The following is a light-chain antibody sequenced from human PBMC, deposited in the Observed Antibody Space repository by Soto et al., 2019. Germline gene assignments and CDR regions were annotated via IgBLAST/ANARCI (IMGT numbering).Light chain of an antibody. CDR2: GAS. Sequence: RVMTQSPATLSLSPGESATLSCRASQSVSGNLAWYKQKPGQAPRRLIYGASTRATAIPARFSGSGSGTEFTLTISSLKSEDFEVYYCQQYNNWPLTFGGGTKVDIK. CDR3: QQYNNWPLT. CDR1: QSVSGN. V-gene: IGKV3-15*01. J-gene: IGKJ4*01.